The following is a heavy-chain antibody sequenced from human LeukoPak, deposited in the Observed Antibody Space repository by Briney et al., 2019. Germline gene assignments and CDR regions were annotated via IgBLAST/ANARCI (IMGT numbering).Heavy chain of an antibody. CDR1: GFTFSSYS. J-gene: IGHJ4*02. D-gene: IGHD5-24*01. V-gene: IGHV3-21*01. CDR2: ISSSSSYI. CDR3: ARARDAYFDY. Sequence: PGGSLRLSCAASGFTFSSYSMDWVRQAPGKGLEWVSSISSSSSYIYYADSVKGRFTISRDNAKNSLYLQMNSLRAEDTAVYYCARARDAYFDYWGQGTLVTVSS.